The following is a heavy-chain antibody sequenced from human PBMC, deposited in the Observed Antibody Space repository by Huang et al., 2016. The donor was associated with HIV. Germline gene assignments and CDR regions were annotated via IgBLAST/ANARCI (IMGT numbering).Heavy chain of an antibody. D-gene: IGHD6-19*01. CDR1: GVNFDDYA. Sequence: EVQLVEKGGGLIQPGKSLTLTCTVSGVNFDDYAMHWVRQAPGKGREWVSGISGNSEFINYADSVKGRFTISRDSAKNSVFLQMNSLRPEDTALYYCAKGAVAGRRGPLDYWGQGTLVTVSS. V-gene: IGHV3-9*01. CDR3: AKGAVAGRRGPLDY. CDR2: ISGNSEFI. J-gene: IGHJ4*02.